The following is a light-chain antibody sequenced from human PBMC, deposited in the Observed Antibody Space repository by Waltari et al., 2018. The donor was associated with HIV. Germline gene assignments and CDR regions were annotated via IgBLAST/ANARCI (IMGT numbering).Light chain of an antibody. J-gene: IGLJ1*01. CDR3: QSADTSGTRV. CDR1: ALAKQY. CDR2: KDT. V-gene: IGLV3-25*03. Sequence: SFELTQAPSVSVSPGQTARITCSGDALAKQYSYWYQQKPGQAPVVVIYKDTERPSGFPERFSGSSSGTTVTLTIRGVQAEDEADYFCQSADTSGTRVFGPGTKVTVL.